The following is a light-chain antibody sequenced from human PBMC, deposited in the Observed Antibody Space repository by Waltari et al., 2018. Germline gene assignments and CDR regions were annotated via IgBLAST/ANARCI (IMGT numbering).Light chain of an antibody. CDR2: EVT. CDR1: SSDVGNYNL. Sequence: QSALTQPASVSGCPGQSITISCTGTSSDVGNYNLVPGYQHPPGKVPKHMIYEVTKRPSGMSNRFSGSKSGNTASLTISGLQADDEGDYYCCSYAGSRIVVFGGGTKMTV. J-gene: IGLJ2*01. V-gene: IGLV2-23*02. CDR3: CSYAGSRIVV.